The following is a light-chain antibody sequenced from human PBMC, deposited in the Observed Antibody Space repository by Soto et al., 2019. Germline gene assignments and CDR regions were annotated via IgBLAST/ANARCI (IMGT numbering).Light chain of an antibody. J-gene: IGKJ1*01. CDR3: QQYSTYSWT. Sequence: DIQMTQSPSTLSASIGDRVTITCRASQTISSWLAWYQQKPGKAPKLLMHDASSLESGVPSRFSGSASGTEFTLTISSLQPDDFATYFCQQYSTYSWTFGQGTKVDIK. CDR1: QTISSW. V-gene: IGKV1-5*01. CDR2: DAS.